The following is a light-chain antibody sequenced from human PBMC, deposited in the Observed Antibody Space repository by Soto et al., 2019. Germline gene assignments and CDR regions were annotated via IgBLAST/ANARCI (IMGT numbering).Light chain of an antibody. CDR2: DVT. CDR3: CSYAGTSVLI. J-gene: IGLJ2*01. Sequence: QSALTQPRSVSGSPGQSVTISCTGTSSDVGAYNYVSWYQHHPGRAPKLMICDVTQRPSGVPDRFSGSKSDNTASLSISGLQAEDEADYYCCSYAGTSVLIFGGGTKVTVL. CDR1: SSDVGAYNY. V-gene: IGLV2-11*01.